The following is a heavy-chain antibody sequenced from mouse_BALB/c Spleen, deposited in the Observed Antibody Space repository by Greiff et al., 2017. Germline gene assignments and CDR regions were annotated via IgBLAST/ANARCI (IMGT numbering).Heavy chain of an antibody. V-gene: IGHV7-3*02. CDR3: ARDPYYDYVPYAMDY. J-gene: IGHJ4*01. CDR2: IRNKANGYTT. CDR1: GFTFTDYY. Sequence: EVHLVESGGGLVQPGGSLRLSCATSGFTFTDYYMSWVRQPPGKALEWLGFIRNKANGYTTEYSASVKGRFTISRDNSQSILYLQMNTLRAEDSATYYCARDPYYDYVPYAMDYWGQGTSVTVSS. D-gene: IGHD2-4*01.